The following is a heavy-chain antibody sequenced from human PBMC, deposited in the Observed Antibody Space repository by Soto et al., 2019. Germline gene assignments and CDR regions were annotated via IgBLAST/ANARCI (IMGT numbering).Heavy chain of an antibody. CDR1: GYTFTSYA. J-gene: IGHJ4*02. CDR2: INAGNGNT. Sequence: GASVKVSCKASGYTFTSYAMHWVRQAPGQRLEWMGWINAGNGNTKYSQKFQGRVTITRDTSASIAYMELSSLRSEDTAVYYRARSSPYGDYCDYWGQGTLVTVSS. D-gene: IGHD4-17*01. V-gene: IGHV1-3*01. CDR3: ARSSPYGDYCDY.